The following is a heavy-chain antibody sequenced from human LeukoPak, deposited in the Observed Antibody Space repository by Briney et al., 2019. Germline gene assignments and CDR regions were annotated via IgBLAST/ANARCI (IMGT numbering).Heavy chain of an antibody. D-gene: IGHD6-19*01. V-gene: IGHV3-21*01. CDR1: GFTFSSYS. J-gene: IGHJ4*02. Sequence: GGSLRLSCAASGFTFSSYSMNWVRQAPGKGLEWVSSISSSSSYIYYADSVKGRFTISRDNAKNSLYLQMNSLRAEDTAVYYCARSKWLVLGYYFDYWGQGTLVTVSS. CDR2: ISSSSSYI. CDR3: ARSKWLVLGYYFDY.